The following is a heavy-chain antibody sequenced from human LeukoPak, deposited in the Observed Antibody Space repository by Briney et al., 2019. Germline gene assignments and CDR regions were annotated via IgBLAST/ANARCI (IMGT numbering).Heavy chain of an antibody. J-gene: IGHJ4*02. D-gene: IGHD3-22*01. CDR2: INWNGGST. V-gene: IGHV3-20*04. CDR3: ARDSGLYYYDSSGYFDY. Sequence: PGGSLRLSCAASGFTFSSYEMNWVRQAPGKGLEWVSGINWNGGSTGYADSVKGRFTISRDNAKNSLYLQMNSLRAEDTALYYCARDSGLYYYDSSGYFDYWGQGTLVTVSS. CDR1: GFTFSSYE.